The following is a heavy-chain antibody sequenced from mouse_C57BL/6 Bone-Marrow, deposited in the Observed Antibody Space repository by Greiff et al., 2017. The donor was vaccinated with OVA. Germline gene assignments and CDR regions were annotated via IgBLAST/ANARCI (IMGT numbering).Heavy chain of an antibody. Sequence: QVQLKQSGAELARPGASVKLSCKASGYTFTSYGISWVKQRTGQGLEWIGEIYPRSGNTYYNEKFKGKATLTADKSSSTAYMELRSLTSEDSAVYFCAPYDGSRSRRTLDYWGQGTTLTVSS. CDR1: GYTFTSYG. V-gene: IGHV1-81*01. CDR3: APYDGSRSRRTLDY. CDR2: IYPRSGNT. D-gene: IGHD2-10*01. J-gene: IGHJ2*01.